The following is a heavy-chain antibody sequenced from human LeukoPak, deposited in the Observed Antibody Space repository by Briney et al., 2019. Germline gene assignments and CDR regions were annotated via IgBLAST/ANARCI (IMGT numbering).Heavy chain of an antibody. CDR3: ARGPRTIFGVVILTRPYFDY. D-gene: IGHD3-3*01. CDR1: GGSISTSNFY. CDR2: INHSGTT. V-gene: IGHV4-39*07. Sequence: SETLSLTCTVSGGSISTSNFYWDWIRQPPGKGLEWSGEINHSGTTNYNSSLKSRVTVSVDTSKNQFSLKLSSVTAADKAVYYCARGPRTIFGVVILTRPYFDYWGQGTLVTVSS. J-gene: IGHJ4*02.